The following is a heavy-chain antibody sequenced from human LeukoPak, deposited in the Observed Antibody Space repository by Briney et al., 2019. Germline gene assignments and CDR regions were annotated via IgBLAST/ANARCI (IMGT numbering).Heavy chain of an antibody. D-gene: IGHD1-26*01. CDR2: INSDGSTT. J-gene: IGHJ4*02. CDR3: ARAVGGSSDY. Sequence: PGGSLRLSCAASGFTFSSSWMHWVRQAPGKGLAWVSRINSDGSTTTYADSVKGRFTISRDNAKNTLYLQMNSLRADDTAVYYCARAVGGSSDYWGQGTLVTVSS. CDR1: GFTFSSSW. V-gene: IGHV3-74*01.